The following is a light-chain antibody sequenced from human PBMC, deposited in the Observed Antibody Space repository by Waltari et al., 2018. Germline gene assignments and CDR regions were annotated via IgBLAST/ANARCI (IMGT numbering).Light chain of an antibody. CDR2: TNS. V-gene: IGLV1-44*01. J-gene: IGLJ3*02. CDR1: SSNIGANP. CDR3: AAWDDSLDGWV. Sequence: QSVLTQPPSAAGTPGQRVSISCSGGSSNIGANPVNWYQHLPGSAPQLLIYTNSHRPSGVPDRFSGSKAGTSASLAISGLQLLDEADYYCAAWDDSLDGWVFGGGTRVTVL.